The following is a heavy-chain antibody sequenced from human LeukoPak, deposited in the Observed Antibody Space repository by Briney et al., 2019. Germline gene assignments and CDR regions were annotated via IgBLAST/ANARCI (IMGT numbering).Heavy chain of an antibody. CDR1: GFTFSNYW. CDR3: ASEGEQVGATSVLTFDI. Sequence: GGSLRLSCVASGFTFSNYWMSWVRQAPGKGLEWVANIKEDGSEKYYVDSVKGRFTISRDNAKNSLYLQMNSLRAEDTAVYYCASEGEQVGATSVLTFDIWGQGTMVTVSS. V-gene: IGHV3-7*03. CDR2: IKEDGSEK. J-gene: IGHJ3*02. D-gene: IGHD1-26*01.